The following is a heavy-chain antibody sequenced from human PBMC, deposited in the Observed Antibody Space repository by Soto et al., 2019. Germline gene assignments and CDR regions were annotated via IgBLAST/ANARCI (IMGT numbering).Heavy chain of an antibody. J-gene: IGHJ5*02. D-gene: IGHD2-2*01. CDR2: IYYSGST. Sequence: SETLSLTCTVSGGSISSYDWSWIRQPPGKGLEWIGYIYYSGSTNYNPSLKSRVTISVDTSKNQFSLKLSSVTAADTAVYYCARISGNCSSTSCYAMYNWFDPWGQGTLVTVSS. CDR3: ARISGNCSSTSCYAMYNWFDP. V-gene: IGHV4-59*01. CDR1: GGSISSYD.